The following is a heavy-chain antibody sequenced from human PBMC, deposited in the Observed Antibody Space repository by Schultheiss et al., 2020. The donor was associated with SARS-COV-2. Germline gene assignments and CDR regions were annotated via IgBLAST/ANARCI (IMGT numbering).Heavy chain of an antibody. Sequence: GGSLRLSCAASGFTFSSYGMHWVRQAPGKGLEWVGVISHDGSNEYYADSVKGRFAISRDNSKNTLYLQMSSLRAEDTAVYYCARTRLLQSHKNISARPKMYYGMDVWGQGTTVTVSS. CDR1: GFTFSSYG. D-gene: IGHD6-6*01. CDR2: ISHDGSNE. V-gene: IGHV3-30*12. J-gene: IGHJ6*02. CDR3: ARTRLLQSHKNISARPKMYYGMDV.